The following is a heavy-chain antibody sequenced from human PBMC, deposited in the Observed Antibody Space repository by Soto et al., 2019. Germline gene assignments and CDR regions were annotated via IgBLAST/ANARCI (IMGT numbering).Heavy chain of an antibody. J-gene: IGHJ6*03. D-gene: IGHD3-10*01. CDR1: GYTFSNYG. V-gene: IGHV1-18*01. Sequence: QVQLVQSGDEMRKPGASVKVSCQASGYTFSNYGITWVRQAPGQGLEWLVWISAHNGNSKYAQSLQGRLTLTTDTSTSTAYMELRSLRSDDTAVYYCARDWYFYGTGSPNHMDVWGKGTTVSVSS. CDR3: ARDWYFYGTGSPNHMDV. CDR2: ISAHNGNS.